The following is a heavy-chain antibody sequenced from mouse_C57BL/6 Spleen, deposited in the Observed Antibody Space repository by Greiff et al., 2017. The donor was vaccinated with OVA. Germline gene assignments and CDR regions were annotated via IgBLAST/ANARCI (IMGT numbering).Heavy chain of an antibody. CDR2: IDPSDSYT. V-gene: IGHV1-69*01. D-gene: IGHD2-3*01. Sequence: QVQLQQPGAELVMPGASVKLSCKASGYPFTSYWMHWVKQRPGRGLEWIGEIDPSDSYTNYNQKFKGKSTLTVDKSSSTAYMQLSSLTSEDSAVYYCARGGDGYSFAYWGQGTLVTVSA. CDR1: GYPFTSYW. J-gene: IGHJ3*01. CDR3: ARGGDGYSFAY.